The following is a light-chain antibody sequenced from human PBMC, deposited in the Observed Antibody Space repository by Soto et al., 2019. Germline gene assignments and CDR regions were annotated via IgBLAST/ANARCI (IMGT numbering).Light chain of an antibody. Sequence: IVLTQSPATLSLSPGERATLSCRASQSVSTYLGWYQQKPGQAPRLLIYDTSNRATGIPARFSGSGSGTDFTLTISSLEPEDFAVYYCHQYNNWPVFGQGTKVDIK. CDR3: HQYNNWPV. V-gene: IGKV3-11*01. CDR1: QSVSTY. J-gene: IGKJ1*01. CDR2: DTS.